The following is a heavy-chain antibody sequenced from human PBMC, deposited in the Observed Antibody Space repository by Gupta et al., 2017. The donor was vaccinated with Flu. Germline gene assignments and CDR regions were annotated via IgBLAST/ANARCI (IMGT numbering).Heavy chain of an antibody. V-gene: IGHV3-64D*06. CDR1: GFTFSSYA. CDR2: ISSNGGST. D-gene: IGHD6-13*01. CDR3: VKDQGSSWYVSDY. Sequence: EVQLVESGGGLVQPGGSLRLSCSASGFTFSSYAMHCVRQAPGKGLEYVSAISSNGGSTYYADSVKGRFTISRDNSKNTLYLQMSSLRAEDTAVYYCVKDQGSSWYVSDYWGQGTLVTVSS. J-gene: IGHJ4*02.